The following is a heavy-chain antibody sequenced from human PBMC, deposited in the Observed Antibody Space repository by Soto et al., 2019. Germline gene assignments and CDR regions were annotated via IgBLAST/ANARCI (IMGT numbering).Heavy chain of an antibody. J-gene: IGHJ4*02. CDR3: ATAGSGWYLY. CDR1: GYTFSSYV. V-gene: IGHV1-8*01. CDR2: LNPNSGDT. Sequence: SVKVSRKGSGYTFSSYVINWVRQATGQGLEWMGWLNPNSGDTGYAQKFQVRVTLTRNTSINTAYRELSSLTSDDTAVYYWATAGSGWYLYWGQGTLVTAPQ. D-gene: IGHD6-19*01.